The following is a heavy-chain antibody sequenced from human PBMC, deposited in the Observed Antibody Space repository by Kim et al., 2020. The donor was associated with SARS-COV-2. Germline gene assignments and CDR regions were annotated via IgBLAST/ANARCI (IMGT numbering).Heavy chain of an antibody. CDR3: ARLGFVRGVIQDYYYGMDV. D-gene: IGHD3-10*02. CDR1: GGSISSSSYY. CDR2: IYYSGST. Sequence: SETLSLTCTVSGGSISSSSYYWGWIRQPPGKGLEWIGSIYYSGSTYYNPSLKSRVTISVDTSKNQFSLKLSSVTAADTAVYYCARLGFVRGVIQDYYYGMDVWGQGTTVTVSS. J-gene: IGHJ6*02. V-gene: IGHV4-39*01.